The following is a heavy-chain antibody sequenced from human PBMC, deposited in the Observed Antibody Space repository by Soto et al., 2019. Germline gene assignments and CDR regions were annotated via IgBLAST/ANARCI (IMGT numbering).Heavy chain of an antibody. D-gene: IGHD6-13*01. CDR3: TTEDGIAAAGRNAFDI. CDR1: GFTFSNAW. Sequence: EVQLVESGGGLVKPGGSLRLSCAASGFTFSNAWMSWVRQAPGKGLEWVGRIKSKTDGGTTDYAAPVKGRFTISRDDSKNTLYLQMNSLKTEDTAVYYCTTEDGIAAAGRNAFDIWGQGTMVTVSS. V-gene: IGHV3-15*01. CDR2: IKSKTDGGTT. J-gene: IGHJ3*02.